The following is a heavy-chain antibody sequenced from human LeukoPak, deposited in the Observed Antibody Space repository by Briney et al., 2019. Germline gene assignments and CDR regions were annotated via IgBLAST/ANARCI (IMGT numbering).Heavy chain of an antibody. CDR1: GFTLKTYV. Sequence: PGGSLRLSCVASGFTLKTYVMHWVRQAPGKGLEWVAAISSDGTNIEYANSVKGRFTISRDNDKNTLSLQMNSLRREDSAVYYRAKDRTWSGGMDVWGQGTTVTVSS. J-gene: IGHJ6*02. CDR3: AKDRTWSGGMDV. V-gene: IGHV3-30*18. D-gene: IGHD1-14*01. CDR2: ISSDGTNI.